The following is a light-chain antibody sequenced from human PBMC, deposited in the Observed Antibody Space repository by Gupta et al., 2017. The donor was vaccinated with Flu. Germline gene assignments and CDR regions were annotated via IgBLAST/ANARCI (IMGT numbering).Light chain of an antibody. CDR3: NSRDSSGNHLGV. V-gene: IGLV3-19*01. CDR1: SLRSYY. CDR2: GKN. Sequence: SSELTHDPAVSVALGQTVRITCQGDSLRSYYASWYQQKPGQAPVLVIYGKNNRHSGIPDRFSGSSSGNTASLTITGAQAEDEADYYCNSRDSSGNHLGVFGGGTKLTVL. J-gene: IGLJ3*02.